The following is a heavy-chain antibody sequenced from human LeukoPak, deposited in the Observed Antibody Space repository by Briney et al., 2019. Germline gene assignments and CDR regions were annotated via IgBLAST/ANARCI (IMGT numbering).Heavy chain of an antibody. CDR1: GFTFSSYS. CDR2: ISSSSSYI. V-gene: IGHV3-21*01. D-gene: IGHD6-6*01. CDR3: ARDPSSHAFDI. J-gene: IGHJ3*02. Sequence: GGSLRLSCAASGFTFSSYSMNWVRQAPGKGLEWVSSISSSSSYIYYADSVKGRFTISRDNAKNSLYLQMNSLRAEDTAVYYCARDPSSHAFDIWGQGTMVTVSS.